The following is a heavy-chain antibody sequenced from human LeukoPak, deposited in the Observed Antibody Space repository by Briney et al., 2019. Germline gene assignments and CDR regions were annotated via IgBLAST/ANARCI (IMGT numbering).Heavy chain of an antibody. D-gene: IGHD6-13*01. Sequence: PGGSLRLSCAASGFTFSSYSMNWVRQAPGKGLEWVSYISSSSSTIYYADSVKGRSTISRDNAKNSLYLQMNSLRAEDTAVYYCARVGGYSSSWDFDYWGQGTLVTVSS. CDR2: ISSSSSTI. V-gene: IGHV3-48*01. J-gene: IGHJ4*02. CDR3: ARVGGYSSSWDFDY. CDR1: GFTFSSYS.